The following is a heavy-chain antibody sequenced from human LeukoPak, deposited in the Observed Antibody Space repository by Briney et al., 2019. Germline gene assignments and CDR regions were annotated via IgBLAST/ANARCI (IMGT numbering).Heavy chain of an antibody. CDR2: ITGNSNYI. J-gene: IGHJ4*02. D-gene: IGHD3-16*01. Sequence: GGSLRLSCAASGFTFSIYSINWVRQAPGKGLEWVSFITGNSNYIYYADSVKGRFTISRDNAKNSLYLQMNSLRVEDTAVYYCARDLYPGYWGQGTLVTVSS. V-gene: IGHV3-21*01. CDR3: ARDLYPGY. CDR1: GFTFSIYS.